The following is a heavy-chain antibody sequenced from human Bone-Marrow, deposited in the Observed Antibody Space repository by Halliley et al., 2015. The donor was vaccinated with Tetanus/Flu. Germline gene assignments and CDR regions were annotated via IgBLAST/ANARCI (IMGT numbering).Heavy chain of an antibody. CDR2: INPCDSSI. D-gene: IGHD6-19*01. Sequence: MGLINPCDSSISCAQKFQGRVTVTRDTSTSTVYMELSSLGSEGTAVYYCVREGYASCWSKAFDYWGQGTLVPVSS. CDR3: VREGYASCWSKAFDY. J-gene: IGHJ4*01. V-gene: IGHV1-46*01.